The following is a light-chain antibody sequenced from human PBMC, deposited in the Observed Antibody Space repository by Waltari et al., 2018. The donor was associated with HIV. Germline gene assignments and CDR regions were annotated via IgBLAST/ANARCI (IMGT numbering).Light chain of an antibody. V-gene: IGLV1-51*01. CDR2: DNN. J-gene: IGLJ3*02. CDR1: SSNIGNNY. Sequence: QSVLTQPPSVSAAPGQKVTMSCSGSSSNIGNNYVSWYQQLPGAAPKLLIYDNNKRPSGIPGRFSGSKSGTSATLSITGLQTGDEADYYCGSWDSSLSVWLFGGGTTVTVL. CDR3: GSWDSSLSVWL.